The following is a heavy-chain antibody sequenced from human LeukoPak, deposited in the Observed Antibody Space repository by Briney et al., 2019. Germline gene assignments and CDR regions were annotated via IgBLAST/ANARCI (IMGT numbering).Heavy chain of an antibody. V-gene: IGHV3-23*01. CDR1: GFTFSNYA. J-gene: IGHJ4*02. D-gene: IGHD3-16*01. CDR3: AGAAGGSSDY. Sequence: GGSLRLSCAASGFTFSNYAMSWVRQAPGEGLEWVSTISGSGAGTYYADSVKGRFTISRDNSKNTLYLQMNSLRAEDTAVYYCAGAAGGSSDYWGQGTLVTVSS. CDR2: ISGSGAGT.